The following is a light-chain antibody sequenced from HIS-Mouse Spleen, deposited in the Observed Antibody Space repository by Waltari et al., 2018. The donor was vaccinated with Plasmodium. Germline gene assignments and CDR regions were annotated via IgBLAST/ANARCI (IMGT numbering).Light chain of an antibody. Sequence: SYELTQPPSVSVSPGQTARITCSGDKLGEKYACWYQQKPGQSPVLVIYQDSKRPSRIPERFSGSNSGNTATLTISGTQAMDEADYYCQAWDSSTVVFGGGTKLTVL. CDR1: KLGEKY. CDR3: QAWDSSTVV. CDR2: QDS. J-gene: IGLJ2*01. V-gene: IGLV3-1*01.